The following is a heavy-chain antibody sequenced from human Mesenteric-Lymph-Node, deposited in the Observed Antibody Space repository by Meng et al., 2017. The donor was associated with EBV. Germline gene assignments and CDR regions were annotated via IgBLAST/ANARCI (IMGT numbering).Heavy chain of an antibody. CDR1: GGSFNDYY. J-gene: IGHJ4*02. Sequence: QVQLQQWGAGHLRPAGTLSLSCAVYGGSFNDYYWIWIRQAPGKGLEWIGEINHIRSVYYNPSLKSRVTILVDTSNNQISLRLTSVTAADTAIYYCARVRSSGSGLIRNYFDYWGQGTLVTVSS. CDR2: INHIRSV. V-gene: IGHV4-34*02. CDR3: ARVRSSGSGLIRNYFDY. D-gene: IGHD6-19*01.